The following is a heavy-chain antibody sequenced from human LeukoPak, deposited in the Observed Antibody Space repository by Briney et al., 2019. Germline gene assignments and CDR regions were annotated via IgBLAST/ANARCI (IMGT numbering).Heavy chain of an antibody. CDR3: AKSIVVVVAAPHGVDY. D-gene: IGHD2-15*01. Sequence: GGSLRLSCAASGFTFSSYGMSWVRQAPGKGLEWVAIISYDGSYKYYADSVKGRFTVSRDNSKNTLYLQMNSLRAEDTAVYYCAKSIVVVVAAPHGVDYWGQGTLVTVSS. J-gene: IGHJ4*02. CDR1: GFTFSSYG. V-gene: IGHV3-30*18. CDR2: ISYDGSYK.